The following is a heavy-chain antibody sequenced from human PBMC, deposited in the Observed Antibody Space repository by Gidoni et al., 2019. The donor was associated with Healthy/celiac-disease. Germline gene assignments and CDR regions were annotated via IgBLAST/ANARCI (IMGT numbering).Heavy chain of an antibody. CDR3: ARELGDPRRYCSGGSCYPRGWFDP. Sequence: QVQLQESGPGLVKPSETLSLTCAVSGYSISSGYYWGWIRQPPGKGLEWIGSIYHSGSTYYNPSLKSRVTISVDTSKNQFSLKLSSVTAADTAVYYCARELGDPRRYCSGGSCYPRGWFDPWGQGTLVTVSS. D-gene: IGHD2-15*01. J-gene: IGHJ5*02. V-gene: IGHV4-38-2*02. CDR2: IYHSGST. CDR1: GYSISSGYY.